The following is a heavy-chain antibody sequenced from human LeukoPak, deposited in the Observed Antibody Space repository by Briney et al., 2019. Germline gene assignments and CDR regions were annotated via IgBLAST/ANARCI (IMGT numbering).Heavy chain of an antibody. D-gene: IGHD3-16*01. CDR1: GYSFSDYD. CDR3: ARGVSIRRYAWAY. J-gene: IGHJ4*02. Sequence: ASVKVSCKASGYSFSDYDIIWVRQAAGQGLEWVGWVNPKSGSTAYAQKFQGRVTMTSSSSITTVYMELSSLSSDDSAVYYCARGVSIRRYAWAYWGQGTLVTVSS. CDR2: VNPKSGST. V-gene: IGHV1-8*02.